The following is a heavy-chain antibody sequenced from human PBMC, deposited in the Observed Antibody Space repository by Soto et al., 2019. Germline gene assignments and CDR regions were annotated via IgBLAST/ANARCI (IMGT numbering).Heavy chain of an antibody. CDR1: GGSISSGGYY. J-gene: IGHJ4*02. CDR2: IYYSGST. V-gene: IGHV4-61*08. Sequence: SETLSLTCTVSGGSISSGGYYWSWIRQHPGKGLEWIGYIYYSGSTNYNPSLKSRVNISEDTSKNQFSLNLNSVTAADTAVYYCAGRGNSAYYDYWGQGTLVTSPQ. CDR3: AGRGNSAYYDY. D-gene: IGHD3-22*01.